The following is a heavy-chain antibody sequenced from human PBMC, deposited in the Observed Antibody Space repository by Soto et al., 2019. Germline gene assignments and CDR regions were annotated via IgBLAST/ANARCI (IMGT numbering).Heavy chain of an antibody. CDR3: AKDCSGGSCYPNDWFDP. J-gene: IGHJ5*02. Sequence: GGSLRLSCAASGFTFSSYAMSWVRQAPGKGLEWVSAISGSGGSTYYEDSGKGRFTISRDNSKNTLYLQMNSLRAEDTAVYYCAKDCSGGSCYPNDWFDPWGQGTLVTVSS. CDR1: GFTFSSYA. CDR2: ISGSGGST. D-gene: IGHD2-15*01. V-gene: IGHV3-23*01.